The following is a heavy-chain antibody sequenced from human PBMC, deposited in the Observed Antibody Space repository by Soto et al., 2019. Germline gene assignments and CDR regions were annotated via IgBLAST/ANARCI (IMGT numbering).Heavy chain of an antibody. CDR2: IYYSGST. V-gene: IGHV4-31*03. D-gene: IGHD4-17*01. Sequence: QVQLQESGPGLVKPSQTLSLTCTVSGGPISSGGYYWSWIRQHPGKGLEWIGYIYYSGSTYYNPSLKSRVTISVDTSKNQFSLKLSSVTAADTAVYYCARGLTGGDYLLGWFDPWGQGTLVTVSS. J-gene: IGHJ5*02. CDR1: GGPISSGGYY. CDR3: ARGLTGGDYLLGWFDP.